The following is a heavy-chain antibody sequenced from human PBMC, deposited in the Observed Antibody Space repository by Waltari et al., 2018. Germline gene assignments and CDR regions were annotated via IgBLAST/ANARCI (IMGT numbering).Heavy chain of an antibody. V-gene: IGHV4-39*01. D-gene: IGHD3-16*01. CDR1: GGSITSNRHY. J-gene: IGHJ3*01. Sequence: QLHLQESGPGLVKPSDTLSVTCSVSGGSITSNRHYWAWIRQPPGKGLEWTATISYSGATSNNPSLKSRVTISVDTSKNQFSLKLSSVTAADTAVYYCATYIGASIGTAAFDVWGQGTMVTVSS. CDR3: ATYIGASIGTAAFDV. CDR2: ISYSGAT.